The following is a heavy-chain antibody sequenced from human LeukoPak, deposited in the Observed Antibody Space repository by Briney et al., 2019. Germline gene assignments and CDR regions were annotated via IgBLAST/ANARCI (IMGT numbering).Heavy chain of an antibody. CDR3: AKDKAYSNYDWYYYGMDV. Sequence: GGSLRLSCAASGFTFSSYSMNWVRQAPGKGLEWVSSISSSSYIYYADSVKGRFTISRDNAKNSLYLQMNSLRTEDTALYYCAKDKAYSNYDWYYYGMDVWGQGTTVTVSS. V-gene: IGHV3-21*04. CDR1: GFTFSSYS. D-gene: IGHD4-11*01. J-gene: IGHJ6*02. CDR2: ISSSSYI.